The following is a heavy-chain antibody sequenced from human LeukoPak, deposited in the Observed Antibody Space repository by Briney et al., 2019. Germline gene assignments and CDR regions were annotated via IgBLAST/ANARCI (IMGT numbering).Heavy chain of an antibody. J-gene: IGHJ5*02. CDR2: INHSGST. D-gene: IGHD4-23*01. Sequence: SETLSLNCAVYGGSFSGYYWSWIRQPPGKGLEWIGEINHSGSTNYNPSLKSRVTISVDTSKNQFSLKLSSVTAADTAVYYCASRTTVVTPWDWFDPWGQGTLVTVSS. CDR3: ASRTTVVTPWDWFDP. CDR1: GGSFSGYY. V-gene: IGHV4-34*01.